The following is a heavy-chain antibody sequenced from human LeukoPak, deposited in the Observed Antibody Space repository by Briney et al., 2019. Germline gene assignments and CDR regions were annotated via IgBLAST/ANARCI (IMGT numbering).Heavy chain of an antibody. V-gene: IGHV3-48*03. J-gene: IGHJ4*02. CDR3: ARDICGGDCYWAFDC. D-gene: IGHD2-21*02. Sequence: QPGGSLRLSCAASGFTFSSYEMNWVRQAPGKGLEWVSYISSSGSTIYYADSVKGRFTISRDNAKNSLYLQMNSLRAEDTAVYYCARDICGGDCYWAFDCWGQGTLVTVSS. CDR2: ISSSGSTI. CDR1: GFTFSSYE.